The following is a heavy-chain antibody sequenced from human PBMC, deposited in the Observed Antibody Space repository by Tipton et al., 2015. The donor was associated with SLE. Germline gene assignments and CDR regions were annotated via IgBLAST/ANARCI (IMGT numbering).Heavy chain of an antibody. CDR3: ARDGPWTAGGYWHFDL. CDR2: IHHSGIT. J-gene: IGHJ2*01. Sequence: TLSLTCTVSGDSIGTYYWSWIRQSPGKGLEWIGNIHHSGITYYHPSLNSRVTISLDTPKNQVSLNLSSVTAADTAVYYCARDGPWTAGGYWHFDLWGRGTLVTVSS. CDR1: GDSIGTYY. V-gene: IGHV4-59*01. D-gene: IGHD6-13*01.